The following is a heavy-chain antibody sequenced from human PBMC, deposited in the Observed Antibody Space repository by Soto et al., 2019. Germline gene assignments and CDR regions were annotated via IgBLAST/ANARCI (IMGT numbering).Heavy chain of an antibody. V-gene: IGHV3-74*03. CDR3: VRDMQLWRLDE. D-gene: IGHD6-13*01. CDR2: INTDGSVA. Sequence: PGGSLRLSCAASGLTFRSYWMHWVRQAPGKGLVWVSRINTDGSVAMYVDSVKGRFTISRDNAKNTLYLHMNSLRAEDTAVYYCVRDMQLWRLDEWGQGTLVTGSS. CDR1: GLTFRSYW. J-gene: IGHJ4*02.